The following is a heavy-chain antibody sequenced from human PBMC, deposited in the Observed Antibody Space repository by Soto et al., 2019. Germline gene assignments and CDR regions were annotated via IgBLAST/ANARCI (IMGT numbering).Heavy chain of an antibody. CDR1: GYTFTDYY. CDR2: INPNSGGT. Sequence: QVQLVQYGAEMKKPGASVKVSCKASGYTFTDYYIHWVRQAPGQGLEWMGWINPNSGGTNYAQKFQGRVTMTRDTSISTAYIELSRLRSDDTAVYSCAREMYYDSSRYYDYWGQGTLVTVSP. V-gene: IGHV1-2*02. J-gene: IGHJ4*02. CDR3: AREMYYDSSRYYDY. D-gene: IGHD3-22*01.